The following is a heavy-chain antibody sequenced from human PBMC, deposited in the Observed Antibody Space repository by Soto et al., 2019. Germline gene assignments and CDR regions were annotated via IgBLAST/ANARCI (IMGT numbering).Heavy chain of an antibody. CDR2: IYYSGST. CDR1: GGSISSYY. Sequence: SETLSLTCNVSGGSISSYYWSWIRQPPGKGLEWIGYIYYSGSTNYNPSLKSRVTISVDTSKNQFSLKLSSVTAADTAVYYCARASDYGDYVWLDYWGQGTLVT. V-gene: IGHV4-59*01. D-gene: IGHD4-17*01. CDR3: ARASDYGDYVWLDY. J-gene: IGHJ4*02.